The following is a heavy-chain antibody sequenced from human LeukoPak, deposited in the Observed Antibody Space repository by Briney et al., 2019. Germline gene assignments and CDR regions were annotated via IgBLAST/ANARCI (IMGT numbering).Heavy chain of an antibody. D-gene: IGHD3-9*01. V-gene: IGHV3-7*03. CDR2: IKQDGSEK. Sequence: GGSLRLSCATSGFTFSSYWMAWVRQAPGKGPEGVANIKQDGSEKYYVGSVKGRFTISRDNAKNSLYLQMNSLRAEDTAVYYCARDRGILTLDAFDIWGQGTLVTVSS. CDR1: GFTFSSYW. J-gene: IGHJ4*02. CDR3: ARDRGILTLDAFDI.